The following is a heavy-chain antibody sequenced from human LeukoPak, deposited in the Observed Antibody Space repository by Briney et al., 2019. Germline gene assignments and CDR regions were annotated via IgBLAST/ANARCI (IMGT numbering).Heavy chain of an antibody. V-gene: IGHV4-59*01. D-gene: IGHD3-22*01. CDR1: GGSISSYY. CDR2: IYYSGST. CDR3: ARDPNYYDSSGYNWFDP. J-gene: IGHJ5*02. Sequence: SETLSLTCTVSGGSISSYYWSWIRQPPGKGLEWIGYIYYSGSTKYNPSLKRRVTISVDTSKNQFSLKLSSVTAADTAVYYCARDPNYYDSSGYNWFDPWGQGTLVTVSS.